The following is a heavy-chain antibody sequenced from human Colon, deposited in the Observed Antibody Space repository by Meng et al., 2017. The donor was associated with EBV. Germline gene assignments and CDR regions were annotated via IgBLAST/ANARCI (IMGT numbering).Heavy chain of an antibody. CDR1: GDFHSRGTYY. J-gene: IGHJ4*02. CDR3: ARYTEGYYDSGRGDD. CDR2: IYYSGNT. Sequence: LQLQGAGPGLVKPSETHPLPCSFSGDFHSRGTYYWGWIRQHPGEGLEWIGSIYYSGNTYRNPSLKSRVTIFVDTSKNQFSLKLTSVTAADTAIYYCARYTEGYYDSGRGDDWGQGTLVTVFS. V-gene: IGHV4-39*01. D-gene: IGHD3-16*01.